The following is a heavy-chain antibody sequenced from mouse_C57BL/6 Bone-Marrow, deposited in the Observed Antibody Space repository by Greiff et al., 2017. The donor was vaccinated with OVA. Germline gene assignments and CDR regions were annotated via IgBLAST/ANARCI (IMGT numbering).Heavy chain of an antibody. CDR3: ARGENWVFDY. J-gene: IGHJ2*01. Sequence: EVQLQESGPGMVKPSQSLSLTCTVTGYSITSGYDWHWIRHFPGNKLEWMGYISYSGSTNYNPSLKSRISITHDTSKNHFFLKLNSVTTEDTATYYCARGENWVFDYWGQGTTLTVSS. D-gene: IGHD4-1*01. V-gene: IGHV3-1*01. CDR1: GYSITSGYD. CDR2: ISYSGST.